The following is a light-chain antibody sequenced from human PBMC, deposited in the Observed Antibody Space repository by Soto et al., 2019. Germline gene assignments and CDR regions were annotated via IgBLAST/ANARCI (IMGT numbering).Light chain of an antibody. V-gene: IGLV3-1*01. CDR3: LAWDSDTGV. CDR2: QDD. J-gene: IGLJ3*02. CDR1: KLGDKY. Sequence: SYELTQPPSVSVSPGQTASITCSGHKLGDKYASWYQQKPGQSPVLVIYQDDKRPSGIPERFSGSNSGNTAALTISGTQAVDEADYYCLAWDSDTGVFGGGTKVTVL.